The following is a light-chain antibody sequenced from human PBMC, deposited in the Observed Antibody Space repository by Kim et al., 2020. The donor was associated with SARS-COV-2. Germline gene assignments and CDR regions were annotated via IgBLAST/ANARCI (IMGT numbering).Light chain of an antibody. J-gene: IGLJ1*01. V-gene: IGLV1-44*01. Sequence: QSVLTQSPSASGTPGQRVTISCSGTISNIGSNTVNWYQQLPGTAPKLLIHTNNQRPSGVPDRFSGSKSDTSASLAISGLQSEDEADYFCAAWDDSVNGYVFGTGTQLTVL. CDR2: TNN. CDR1: ISNIGSNT. CDR3: AAWDDSVNGYV.